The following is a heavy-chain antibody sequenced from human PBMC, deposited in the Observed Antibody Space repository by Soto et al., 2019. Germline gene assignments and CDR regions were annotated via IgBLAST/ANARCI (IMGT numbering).Heavy chain of an antibody. J-gene: IGHJ4*02. CDR2: ISGSGGST. CDR3: AXRGSGSQFDY. D-gene: IGHD1-26*01. V-gene: IGHV3-23*01. CDR1: GLTFSSYA. Sequence: GSLRLSCAASGLTFSSYAMSWVRQAPGKGLEWVSVISGSGGSTYYANSVKGRFTISRDNSKNTLYLQMNSLRAEDTAVYYCAXRGSGSQFDYWGQGTLVTVSS.